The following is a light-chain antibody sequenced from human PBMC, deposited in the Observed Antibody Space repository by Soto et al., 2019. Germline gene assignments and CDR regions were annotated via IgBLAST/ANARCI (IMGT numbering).Light chain of an antibody. CDR3: QQYKNWPPLT. V-gene: IGKV3-15*01. CDR1: QSVSYN. CDR2: GAL. J-gene: IGKJ4*01. Sequence: EIVMTQSPATLSVSPGETDTLSCRASQSVSYNLAWYQQKPGQGPRLLIYGALTKATGIPARFSGSGSGTDFTLTISSLQSEDFAVYYCQQYKNWPPLTFGGGTKVEIK.